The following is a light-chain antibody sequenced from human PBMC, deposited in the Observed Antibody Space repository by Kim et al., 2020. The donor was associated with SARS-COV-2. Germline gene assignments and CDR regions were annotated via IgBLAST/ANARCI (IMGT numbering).Light chain of an antibody. J-gene: IGKJ1*01. CDR3: QQYGSSPRT. Sequence: EIVLTQSPGTLSLSSGERATLSCRASQSVSSNYLAWYQQKPGQAPRLLIYGASSRATDIPDRFSGSGSGTDFTLTISRLEPEDFAVYYCQQYGSSPRTFGQGTKVDIK. V-gene: IGKV3-20*01. CDR2: GAS. CDR1: QSVSSNY.